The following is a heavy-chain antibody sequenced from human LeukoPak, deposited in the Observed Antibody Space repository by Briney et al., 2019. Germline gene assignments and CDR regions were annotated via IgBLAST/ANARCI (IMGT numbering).Heavy chain of an antibody. V-gene: IGHV3-30*02. CDR3: TKDLSYGDSRAGGDY. Sequence: RPGGSLRLSCAASGFTFSSYGMHWVRQAPGKGLEWVAFIRYDGSNKYYADSVKGRFTISRDNSKNTLYLQMNSLRAEDTAVYYCTKDLSYGDSRAGGDYWGQGTLVTVSS. D-gene: IGHD4-17*01. J-gene: IGHJ4*02. CDR2: IRYDGSNK. CDR1: GFTFSSYG.